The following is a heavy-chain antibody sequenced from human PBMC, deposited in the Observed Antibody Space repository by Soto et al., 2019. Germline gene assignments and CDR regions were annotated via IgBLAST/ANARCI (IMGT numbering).Heavy chain of an antibody. CDR1: GYTFTSYA. CDR2: INAGNGNT. V-gene: IGHV1-3*01. CDR3: ARVHPYSGSYWEHDAFDI. J-gene: IGHJ3*02. Sequence: QVQLVQSGAEVKKPGASVKVSCKASGYTFTSYAMHWVRQAPGQRLEWMGWINAGNGNTKYSQKFQGRVTITRDTSASTAYMEVSSLRSEDTAVYDCARVHPYSGSYWEHDAFDIWGQGTMVTVSS. D-gene: IGHD1-26*01.